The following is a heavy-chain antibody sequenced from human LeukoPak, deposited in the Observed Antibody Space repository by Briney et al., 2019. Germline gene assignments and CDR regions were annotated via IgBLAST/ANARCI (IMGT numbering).Heavy chain of an antibody. CDR3: AKDIGTAYYYYGMDV. J-gene: IGHJ6*02. V-gene: IGHV3-9*01. CDR2: ISWNSGSI. CDR1: GFTFDDYA. Sequence: PGGSLRLSCAASGFTFDDYAMHWVRPAPAKGLAWVSGISWNSGSIGYADSVKGRFTISRDNAKNSLYLQMNSLRAEDTALYYWAKDIGTAYYYYGMDVWGQGTTVTVSS.